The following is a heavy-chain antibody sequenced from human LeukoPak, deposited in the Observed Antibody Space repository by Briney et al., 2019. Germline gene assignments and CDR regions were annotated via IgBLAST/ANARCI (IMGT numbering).Heavy chain of an antibody. V-gene: IGHV1-2*02. CDR1: GYNFKGYY. CDR3: AKDGPSPIVGASSDN. J-gene: IGHJ4*02. D-gene: IGHD1-26*01. CDR2: INPNSGVT. Sequence: ASVKVSCKASGYNFKGYYMNWVRPAPGQGLEWMGWINPNSGVTKYAERFQGRVTMTKETSINTVYMEMSSLGFDDTAVYYCAKDGPSPIVGASSDNWGQGTLVTVSS.